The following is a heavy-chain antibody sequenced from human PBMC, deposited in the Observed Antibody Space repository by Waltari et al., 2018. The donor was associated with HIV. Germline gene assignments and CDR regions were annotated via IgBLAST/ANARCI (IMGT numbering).Heavy chain of an antibody. CDR3: ARVRGAFHYFYMDV. Sequence: VRLVGSGGGVVHPGRCLRLCCAAAGLTFRRYGMHWVRQARGKGPEWVAIIWFDGSNKYYADSVKGRLTSSRDKSKNMLYLQMNSLRAEDTAVYYCARVRGAFHYFYMDVWGKGTTVTVSS. CDR1: GLTFRRYG. J-gene: IGHJ6*03. V-gene: IGHV3-33*01. CDR2: IWFDGSNK.